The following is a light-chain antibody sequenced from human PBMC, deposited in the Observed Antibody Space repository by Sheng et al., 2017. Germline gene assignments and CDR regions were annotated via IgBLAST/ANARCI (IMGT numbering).Light chain of an antibody. V-gene: IGLV7-43*01. Sequence: QTVVTQEPSLTVSPGGKSHSHLCFQYWSGHQCFLSQWFQQRPGQAPRPLIYSTDRKHSWTPARFSGSILGGKAALTVSGVVPEDEADYFCLLYYGDAHVFGGGTKLTVL. J-gene: IGLJ2*01. CDR1: WSGHQCFL. CDR3: LLYYGDAHV. CDR2: STD.